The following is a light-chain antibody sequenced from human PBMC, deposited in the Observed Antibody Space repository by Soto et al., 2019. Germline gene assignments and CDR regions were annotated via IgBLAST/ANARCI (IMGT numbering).Light chain of an antibody. CDR1: RSDIGGYNH. J-gene: IGLJ2*01. V-gene: IGLV2-14*01. CDR2: EVS. Sequence: QSALTQPASVSGSPGQSITISCTGTRSDIGGYNHVSWYQQHPGKAPKLMIYEVSNRPSGVSSRFSGSKSGNTASLTISGLQAEDEADYYCSSVTTSTTRIFGGGTKLTVL. CDR3: SSVTTSTTRI.